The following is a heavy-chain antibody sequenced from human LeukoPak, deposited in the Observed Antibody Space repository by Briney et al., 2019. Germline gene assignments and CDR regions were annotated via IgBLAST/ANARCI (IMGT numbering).Heavy chain of an antibody. CDR3: ARAGSYYDSSTPGLFDY. CDR1: GGSIISYY. CDR2: IYTSGST. J-gene: IGHJ4*02. Sequence: SETLSLTCTVSGGSIISYYWSWIRQPAGKGLEWIGRIYTSGSTNYNPSLKSRVTMSVDTSKNQFSLKLSSVTAADTAVYYCARAGSYYDSSTPGLFDYWGQGTLVTVSS. V-gene: IGHV4-4*07. D-gene: IGHD3-22*01.